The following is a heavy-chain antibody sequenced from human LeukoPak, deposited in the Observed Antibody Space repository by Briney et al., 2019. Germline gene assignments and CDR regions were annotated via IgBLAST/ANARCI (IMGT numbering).Heavy chain of an antibody. CDR1: GGSISSSNYY. Sequence: PSETLSLTCTVSGGSISSSNYYWGWIRQPPGKGLEWIGSIYYSGTTYYTPSLKSRVTISVDTSKNQFSLKLSSVTAADTAVYYCARDLNDYSNYRWFDPWGQGTLVTVSS. CDR3: ARDLNDYSNYRWFDP. V-gene: IGHV4-39*07. CDR2: IYYSGTT. D-gene: IGHD4-11*01. J-gene: IGHJ5*02.